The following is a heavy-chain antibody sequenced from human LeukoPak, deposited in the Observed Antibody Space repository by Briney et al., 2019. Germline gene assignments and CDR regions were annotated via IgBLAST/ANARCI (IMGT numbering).Heavy chain of an antibody. CDR3: AAVLGFLEWPC. CDR1: GGSISSGDYY. CDR2: IYYSGST. D-gene: IGHD3-3*01. V-gene: IGHV4-30-4*08. Sequence: ASETLSLTCTVSGGSISSGDYYWSWLRQPPGKGLEWIGYIYYSGSTYYNPSLKSQVTISVDTSKNQFSLKLSSVTAADTAVYYCAAVLGFLEWPCWGQGTLVTVSS. J-gene: IGHJ4*02.